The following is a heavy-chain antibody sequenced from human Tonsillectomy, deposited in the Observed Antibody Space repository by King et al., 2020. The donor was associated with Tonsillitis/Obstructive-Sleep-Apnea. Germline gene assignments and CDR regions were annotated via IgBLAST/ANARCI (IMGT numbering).Heavy chain of an antibody. CDR3: AKSPRFRYYFDY. D-gene: IGHD3-10*01. Sequence: VQLVESGGGLVQPGGSLRLSCAASVFTFSSYAMSWVRQAPGKGLEWGSAISGSGGSTYYADSVKGRFTISRDNSKNTLYLQMNSLRAEDTAVYYCAKSPRFRYYFDYWGQGTLVTVSS. J-gene: IGHJ4*02. V-gene: IGHV3-23*04. CDR1: VFTFSSYA. CDR2: ISGSGGST.